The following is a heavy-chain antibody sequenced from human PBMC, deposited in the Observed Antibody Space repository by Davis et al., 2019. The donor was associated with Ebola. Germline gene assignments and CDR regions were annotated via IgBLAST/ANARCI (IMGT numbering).Heavy chain of an antibody. CDR3: ARTRGYSGYARFDY. V-gene: IGHV3-66*01. J-gene: IGHJ4*02. CDR2: IYSGGST. D-gene: IGHD5-12*01. Sequence: LSLTCAASGFTVSSNYMSWVRQAPGKGLEWVSVIYSGGSTYYADSVKGRFTISRDNSKTTLYLQMNSLRAEDTAVYYYARTRGYSGYARFDYWGQGTLVTVSS. CDR1: GFTVSSNY.